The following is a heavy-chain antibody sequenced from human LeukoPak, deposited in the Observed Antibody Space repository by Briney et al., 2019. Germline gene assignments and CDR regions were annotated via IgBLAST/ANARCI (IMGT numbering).Heavy chain of an antibody. V-gene: IGHV4-59*08. D-gene: IGHD6-13*01. CDR1: GGSISSYY. J-gene: IGHJ6*02. CDR2: ISYSGNT. CDR3: AGHGGYSSPLGV. Sequence: PSETLSLTCTVSGGSISSYYWSWIRPPPGRRLEWIGYISYSGNTNYNPSLQSRVTISVGTSKNQFSLKLNSVTAADTAVYYCAGHGGYSSPLGVWGQGTTVTVSS.